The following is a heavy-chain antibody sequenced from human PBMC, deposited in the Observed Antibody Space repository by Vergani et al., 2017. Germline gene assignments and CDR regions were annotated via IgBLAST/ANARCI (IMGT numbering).Heavy chain of an antibody. CDR1: GFSILTSEMC. J-gene: IGHJ4*02. V-gene: IGHV2-70*01. Sequence: QVTLRESGPALVKPTQTLTLTCTFSGFSILTSEMCVSWIRQPPGKALEWLALIDWNDNKYFNTSLKTRLTISKDASKNQVVLTMTNMDPVDTATYYCARIRRRGRSGYDIFDVWGEGMLVTVAS. CDR3: ARIRRRGRSGYDIFDV. D-gene: IGHD5-12*01. CDR2: IDWNDNK.